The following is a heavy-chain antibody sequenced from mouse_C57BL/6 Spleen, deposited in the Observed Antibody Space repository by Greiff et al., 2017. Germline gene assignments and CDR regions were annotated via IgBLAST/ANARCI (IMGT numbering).Heavy chain of an antibody. J-gene: IGHJ2*01. CDR2: INYDGSST. Sequence: EVKVVESEGGLVQPGSSMKLSCTASGFTFSDYYMAWVRQVPEKGLEWVANINYDGSSTYYLDSLKSRFIISRDNAKNILYLQMSSLKSEDTATYYCAREEGGLDYWGQGTTLTVSS. V-gene: IGHV5-16*01. CDR3: AREEGGLDY. CDR1: GFTFSDYY.